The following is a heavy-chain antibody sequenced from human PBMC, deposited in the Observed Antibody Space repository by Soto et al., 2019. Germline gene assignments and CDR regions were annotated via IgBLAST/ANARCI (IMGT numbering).Heavy chain of an antibody. CDR1: GGSISSGGYY. V-gene: IGHV4-31*03. D-gene: IGHD6-6*01. CDR2: IYYSGST. J-gene: IGHJ5*02. CDR3: ARVVAARLVWFDP. Sequence: PSETLSLTCTVSGGSISSGGYYWSWIRQHPGKGLEWIGYIYYSGSTYYNPSLKSRVTISVDTSKNQFSLKLSSVTAADTAVYYCARVVAARLVWFDPWGQGTLVTVSS.